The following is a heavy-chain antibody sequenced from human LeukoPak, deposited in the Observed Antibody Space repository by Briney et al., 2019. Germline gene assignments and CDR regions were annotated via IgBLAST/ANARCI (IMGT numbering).Heavy chain of an antibody. D-gene: IGHD2-2*02. J-gene: IGHJ4*02. CDR2: INPNSGGT. CDR3: ARGLAWCSSTSCYILYYFDY. Sequence: ASVKVSCKASGYTFTGYYMHWVRQAPGQGLERMGWINPNSGGTNYAQKFQGRVIMTRDTSISTAYMELSRLRSDDTAVYYCARGLAWCSSTSCYILYYFDYWGQGTLVTVSS. CDR1: GYTFTGYY. V-gene: IGHV1-2*02.